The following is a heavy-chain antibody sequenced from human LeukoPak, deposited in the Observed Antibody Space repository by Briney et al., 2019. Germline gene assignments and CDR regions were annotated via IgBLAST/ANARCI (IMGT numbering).Heavy chain of an antibody. V-gene: IGHV1-18*01. CDR2: ISAYNGNT. CDR3: ARDARQQLANYFDP. J-gene: IGHJ5*02. Sequence: ASVKVSCKASGYTFTSYGISWVRQAPGQGLEWMGWISAYNGNTNYAQKLQGRVTMTTDTSTSTAYMELSSLRSEDTAVYYCARDARQQLANYFDPWGQGTLVTVSP. D-gene: IGHD6-13*01. CDR1: GYTFTSYG.